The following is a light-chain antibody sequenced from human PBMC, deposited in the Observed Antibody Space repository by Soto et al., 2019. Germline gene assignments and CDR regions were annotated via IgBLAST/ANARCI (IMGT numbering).Light chain of an antibody. CDR1: SSDVGGYNY. J-gene: IGLJ1*01. CDR3: SSYTTSNTRQIV. Sequence: QCVLTQPASVPGSPGEWITISCTGTSSDVGGYNYVSWYQQHPGKAPKFMIYDVSNRPSGVSNRFSGSKSGNTASLTISGLQAEDEADYYCSSYTTSNTRQIVFGTGTKVTVL. CDR2: DVS. V-gene: IGLV2-14*01.